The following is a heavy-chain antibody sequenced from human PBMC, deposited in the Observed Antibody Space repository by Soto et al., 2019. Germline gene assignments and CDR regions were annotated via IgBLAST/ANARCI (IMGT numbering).Heavy chain of an antibody. CDR1: GFTFSSYA. D-gene: IGHD2-21*01. J-gene: IGHJ4*02. Sequence: EVQLLESGGGLVQPGGSLRLSCAASGFTFSSYAMSWVRQAPGKGLEWVSAISGSGGSTYYADSVKGRFTISRDNSKNTLYLQMNSLRAEDTAVNYCAKTVMATWFYFDYWGQGTLVTVSS. V-gene: IGHV3-23*01. CDR3: AKTVMATWFYFDY. CDR2: ISGSGGST.